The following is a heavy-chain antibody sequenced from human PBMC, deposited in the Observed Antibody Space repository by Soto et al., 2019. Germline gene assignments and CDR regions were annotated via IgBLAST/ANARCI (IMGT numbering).Heavy chain of an antibody. CDR1: GFTVSSNY. J-gene: IGHJ4*02. Sequence: EVQLVESGGGLVQPGGSLRLSCAASGFTVSSNYMSWVRQAPGKGLEWVSVIYSGGSTYYADSVKGRFTISRDNSKNTLYLQMNSLRAEDTAVYYCARVLGYYGSGSYFDYWGQGTLVTVSS. V-gene: IGHV3-66*01. CDR3: ARVLGYYGSGSYFDY. CDR2: IYSGGST. D-gene: IGHD3-10*01.